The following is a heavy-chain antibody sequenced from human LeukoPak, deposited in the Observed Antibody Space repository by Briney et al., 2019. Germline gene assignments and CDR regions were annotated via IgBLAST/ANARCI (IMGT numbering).Heavy chain of an antibody. CDR2: IKEDGSER. CDR3: VRERNNFWSGHHSIFDS. D-gene: IGHD3-3*01. Sequence: GGSLRLSCEGSAFIFSGHWMNWVRQTPGKGLEWVASIKEDGSERQYVDSVKGRFTFSRDNAENTLFLEMSSLRVEDTAVYYCVRERNNFWSGHHSIFDSWGQGTLVTVSS. V-gene: IGHV3-7*01. J-gene: IGHJ4*02. CDR1: AFIFSGHW.